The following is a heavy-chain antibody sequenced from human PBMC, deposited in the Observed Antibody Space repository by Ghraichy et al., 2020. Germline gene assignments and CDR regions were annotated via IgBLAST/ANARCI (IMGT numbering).Heavy chain of an antibody. V-gene: IGHV3-21*01. CDR2: ISTRSTYK. CDR3: ARDVGFDNSAGGLDV. CDR1: GFTFSSYA. J-gene: IGHJ6*02. Sequence: GGSLRLSCAASGFTFSSYAMNWVRQAPGKWLEWVSSISTRSTYKNYAASVKGRFTVSRDNAKNSLFLQMDSLRADDTAVYYCARDVGFDNSAGGLDVWGHGTWVIVSS. D-gene: IGHD4-23*01.